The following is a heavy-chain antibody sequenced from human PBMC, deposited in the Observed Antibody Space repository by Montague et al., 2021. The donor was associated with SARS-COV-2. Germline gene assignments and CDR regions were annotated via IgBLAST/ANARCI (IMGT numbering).Heavy chain of an antibody. D-gene: IGHD1-14*01. CDR2: IYWNDDK. CDR3: GHFLHRGSPNWYFDF. CDR1: GFSLSTSAVG. J-gene: IGHJ2*01. V-gene: IGHV2-5*01. Sequence: VKPTQTLTLTCSFSGFSLSTSAVGVGWIRQPPGKALEWLAVIYWNDDKYYDPSLNSRLTITKDTSKDQVVLTMTNMDPVDTATYYCGHFLHRGSPNWYFDFWGRGTLVTVSS.